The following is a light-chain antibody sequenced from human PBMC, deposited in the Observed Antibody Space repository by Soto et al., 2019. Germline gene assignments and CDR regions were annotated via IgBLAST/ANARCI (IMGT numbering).Light chain of an antibody. CDR1: SSDVGGYNY. CDR2: AVT. V-gene: IGLV2-14*01. CDR3: SSYTSSSTRVL. Sequence: QAVVTQPASVSGSPGQSITISCTGTSSDVGGYNYVSWYQQHPGKAPKLMIYAVTNRPSGVSNRFSGSKSGNTASLTISGLQAEDEADYYCSSYTSSSTRVLFGGGTKVTVL. J-gene: IGLJ2*01.